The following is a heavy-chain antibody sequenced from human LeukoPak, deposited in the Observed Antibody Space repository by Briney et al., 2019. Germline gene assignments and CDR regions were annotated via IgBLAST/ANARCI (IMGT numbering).Heavy chain of an antibody. J-gene: IGHJ6*02. D-gene: IGHD2-2*01. CDR3: ARVFRGGYQLLHLFDYYYGMDV. V-gene: IGHV4-4*02. CDR1: GGSISSSNW. Sequence: SETLSLTCAVSGGSISSSNWWSWVRQPPGKGLEWIGEIYHSGSTNYNPSLKSRVTISVDKSKNQFSLKLSSVTAADTAVCYCARVFRGGYQLLHLFDYYYGMDVWGQGTTVTVSS. CDR2: IYHSGST.